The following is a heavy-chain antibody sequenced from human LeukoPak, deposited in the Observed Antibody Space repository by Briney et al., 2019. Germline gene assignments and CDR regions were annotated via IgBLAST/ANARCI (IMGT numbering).Heavy chain of an antibody. Sequence: PGGSLRLSCAGSGFRFSDYNMNWVRQAPGKGLEWVSAISGSGSDIYYTDSVQGRFTISRDNAKNSLYLQMNSLRAEDTAVYYCAREGGSKNWFDPWGQGTLVTVSS. CDR1: GFRFSDYN. D-gene: IGHD1-26*01. V-gene: IGHV3-21*01. CDR2: ISGSGSDI. CDR3: AREGGSKNWFDP. J-gene: IGHJ5*02.